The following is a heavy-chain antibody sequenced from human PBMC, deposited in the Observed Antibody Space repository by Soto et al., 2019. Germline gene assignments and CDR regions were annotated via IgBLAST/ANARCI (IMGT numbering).Heavy chain of an antibody. J-gene: IGHJ4*02. V-gene: IGHV3-33*01. D-gene: IGHD3-3*01. CDR3: ARDRRIFGVVEIDY. CDR2: IWYDGSNK. Sequence: ESGGGVVQPGRSLRLSCAASGFTFSSYGMHWVRQAPGKGLEWVAVIWYDGSNKYYADSVKGRFTISRDNSKNTLYLQMNSLRAEDTAVYYCARDRRIFGVVEIDYWGQGTLVTVSS. CDR1: GFTFSSYG.